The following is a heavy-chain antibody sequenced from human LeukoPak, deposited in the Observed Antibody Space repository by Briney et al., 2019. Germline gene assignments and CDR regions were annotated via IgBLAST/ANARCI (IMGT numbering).Heavy chain of an antibody. CDR3: ARGTIGFVGSSWFPFDY. Sequence: PGGSLRLSCAASGFTFSSYSMNWVRQAPGKGLEWVSYISSSSSTIYYADSVKGRFTISRDNAKNSLYLQMNSLRAEDTAVYYCARGTIGFVGSSWFPFDYWGQGTLVTVSS. J-gene: IGHJ4*02. V-gene: IGHV3-48*04. CDR1: GFTFSSYS. CDR2: ISSSSSTI. D-gene: IGHD6-13*01.